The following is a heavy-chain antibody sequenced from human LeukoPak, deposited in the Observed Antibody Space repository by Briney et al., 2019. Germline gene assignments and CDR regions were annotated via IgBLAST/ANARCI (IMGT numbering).Heavy chain of an antibody. Sequence: GGSLRLSCAASRFTVSSNYMGWVRQAPGKGLEWVSVIYSGGSTYYADSVKGRFIISRDNSKNTLYLQVNSLRAEDTAVYYCARAEPWLAGDCDYWGHGTLVTVSS. CDR3: ARAEPWLAGDCDY. D-gene: IGHD6-19*01. J-gene: IGHJ4*01. CDR1: RFTVSSNY. V-gene: IGHV3-53*05. CDR2: IYSGGST.